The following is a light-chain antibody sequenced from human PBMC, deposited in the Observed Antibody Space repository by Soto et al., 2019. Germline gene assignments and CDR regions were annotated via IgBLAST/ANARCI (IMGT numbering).Light chain of an antibody. CDR3: LQYQSYWT. V-gene: IGKV1-5*03. J-gene: IGKJ1*01. CDR2: QAS. Sequence: DIQMTQSPSTLSSSAGDRVTITCRASQSISRQLAWYQQKPGKAPNLLIYQASNLETGVPSRFTGSVSGTEFTLTSSSLEPDDLATYSCLQYQSYWTFGQGTKVEVK. CDR1: QSISRQ.